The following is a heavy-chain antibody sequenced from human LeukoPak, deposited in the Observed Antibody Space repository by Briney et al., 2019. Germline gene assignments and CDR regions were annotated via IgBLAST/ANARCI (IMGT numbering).Heavy chain of an antibody. Sequence: MSGGSLRLSCAASGFTFSDYYMSWLRQAPGKGLEWVSYISSSSSYTNYADSVKGRFTISRDNAKNSLYLQMNSLRAEDTAVYYCAGLYDILTGRRRYFDYWGQGTLVTVSS. J-gene: IGHJ4*02. V-gene: IGHV3-11*06. D-gene: IGHD3-9*01. CDR2: ISSSSSYT. CDR1: GFTFSDYY. CDR3: AGLYDILTGRRRYFDY.